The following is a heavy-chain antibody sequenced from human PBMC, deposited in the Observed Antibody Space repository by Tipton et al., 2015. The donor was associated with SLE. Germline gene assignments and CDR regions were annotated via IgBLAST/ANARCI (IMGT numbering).Heavy chain of an antibody. CDR1: GGSVSSGSYY. J-gene: IGHJ4*02. D-gene: IGHD6-19*01. V-gene: IGHV4-61*02. CDR3: ARDQWLALFDY. Sequence: TLSLTCTVSGGSVSSGSYYWSWIRQPAGKGLEWIGRVSRSESAKYNPSLKSRVSMSLDTSKNQFSLKLRFVTAADTAVYYCARDQWLALFDYWGQGTLVTVSS. CDR2: VSRSESA.